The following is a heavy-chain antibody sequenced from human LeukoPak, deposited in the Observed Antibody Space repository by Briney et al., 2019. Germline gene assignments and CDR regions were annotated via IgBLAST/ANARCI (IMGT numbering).Heavy chain of an antibody. D-gene: IGHD2-15*01. J-gene: IGHJ4*02. Sequence: SETLSLTCAVYGGSFSGSYWTWVRQSPEKRLEWIGDINQSGNSNYNPSLKSRVTLLVDTSKNQFSLRLTSVTAADTAVYFCARQKPSTFRQYGRGRPLDSWGQGTLVTVSS. CDR3: ARQKPSTFRQYGRGRPLDS. V-gene: IGHV4-34*01. CDR1: GGSFSGSY. CDR2: INQSGNS.